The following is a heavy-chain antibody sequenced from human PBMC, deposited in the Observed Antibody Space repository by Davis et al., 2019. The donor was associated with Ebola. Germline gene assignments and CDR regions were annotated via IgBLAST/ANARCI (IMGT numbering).Heavy chain of an antibody. CDR1: GFTFSSYA. CDR2: ISYDGSNK. CDR3: ASSKFGGVIVPVDY. V-gene: IGHV3-30-3*01. J-gene: IGHJ4*02. D-gene: IGHD3-16*02. Sequence: PGGSLRLSCAASGFTFSSYAMHWVRQAPGKGLEWVAVISYDGSNKYYADSVKGRFTISRDNSKNTLYLQMNSLRAEDTAVYYCASSKFGGVIVPVDYWGQGTLVTVSS.